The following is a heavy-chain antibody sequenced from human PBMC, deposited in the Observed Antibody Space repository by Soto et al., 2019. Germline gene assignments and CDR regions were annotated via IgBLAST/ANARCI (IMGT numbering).Heavy chain of an antibody. Sequence: PVGSLRLSCAASGFTFSTSAIHWVRQAPGKGLEWVAIIWYDGTNTYYAYSVKVRFTISRDNSKKTVYLQINNLRAEDTAVYNCAIPPLEYTYGKDYYFDXWGQGTLVTVSX. CDR2: IWYDGTNT. D-gene: IGHD5-18*01. V-gene: IGHV3-33*01. J-gene: IGHJ4*02. CDR1: GFTFSTSA. CDR3: AIPPLEYTYGKDYYFDX.